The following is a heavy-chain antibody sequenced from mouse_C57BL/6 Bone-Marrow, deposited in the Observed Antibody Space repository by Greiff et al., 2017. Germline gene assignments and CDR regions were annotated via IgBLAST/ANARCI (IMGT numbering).Heavy chain of an antibody. CDR2: IDTSDSYT. D-gene: IGHD4-1*01. Sequence: QVQLKQPGAELVMPGASVKMSCKASGYTFTDYWMHWVKQRPGQGLEWIGAIDTSDSYTSYNQKFKGKATLTVDDSSSTAYMQLSSLTSEDSAVYYCARLGRWYVDVWGAGTTVTVSS. CDR1: GYTFTDYW. V-gene: IGHV1-69*01. J-gene: IGHJ1*01. CDR3: ARLGRWYVDV.